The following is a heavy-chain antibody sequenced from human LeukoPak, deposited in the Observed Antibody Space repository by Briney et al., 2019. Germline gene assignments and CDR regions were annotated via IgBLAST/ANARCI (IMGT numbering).Heavy chain of an antibody. CDR1: GFTFSDYY. J-gene: IGHJ3*02. Sequence: GGSLRLSCAASGFTFSDYYMSWIRQAPGKGLEWVSYISSSGSTIYYADSVKGRFTISRDNAKNSLYLQMNSLRAEDTAVYYCARDAENYYDSSGYKAKDAFDIWGQGTMVTVSS. CDR3: ARDAENYYDSSGYKAKDAFDI. CDR2: ISSSGSTI. V-gene: IGHV3-11*04. D-gene: IGHD3-22*01.